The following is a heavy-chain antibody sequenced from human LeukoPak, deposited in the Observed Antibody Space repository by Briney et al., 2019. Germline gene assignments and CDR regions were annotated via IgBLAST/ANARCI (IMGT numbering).Heavy chain of an antibody. CDR1: VGSINDDY. CDR2: IYYTGIT. CDR3: ARSVTSGFFDY. V-gene: IGHV4-59*01. J-gene: IGHJ4*02. D-gene: IGHD1-26*01. Sequence: SETLSLTCTVSVGSINDDYWGWIRQSPEKGLEWIGYIYYTGITNYNPSLKSRVTISVDRAKNQFSLKVRSVTAADTAVYYCARSVTSGFFDYWGQGTPVTVSS.